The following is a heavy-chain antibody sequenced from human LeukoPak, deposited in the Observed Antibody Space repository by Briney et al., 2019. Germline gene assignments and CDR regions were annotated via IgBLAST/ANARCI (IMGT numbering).Heavy chain of an antibody. CDR3: SRSPESGGNVFDI. D-gene: IGHD3-16*01. J-gene: IGHJ3*02. CDR2: MRNKANSYTT. V-gene: IGHV3-72*01. Sequence: PGGSLRLSCAASGYTFSDPYIDWVRQAPGKGLEWVGRMRNKANSYTTENAASVKGRLTLSRDDSKRLVFLQLSSLKIEDTAVYYCSRSPESGGNVFDIWGQGTMVTVSS. CDR1: GYTFSDPY.